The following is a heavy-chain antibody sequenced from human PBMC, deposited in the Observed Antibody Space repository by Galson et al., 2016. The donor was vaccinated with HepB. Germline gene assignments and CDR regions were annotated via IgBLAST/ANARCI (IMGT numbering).Heavy chain of an antibody. Sequence: ETLSLTCTVSGGSISSSSYYWGWIRQPPGKGLEWIGSIYYSGSTYYNPSLKSRVTISVDTSKNQFSLKLSSVTAADTAVYYCASGDYDILTGYYNWGQGTLVTVSS. J-gene: IGHJ4*02. CDR1: GGSISSSSYY. D-gene: IGHD3-9*01. CDR3: ASGDYDILTGYYN. CDR2: IYYSGST. V-gene: IGHV4-39*01.